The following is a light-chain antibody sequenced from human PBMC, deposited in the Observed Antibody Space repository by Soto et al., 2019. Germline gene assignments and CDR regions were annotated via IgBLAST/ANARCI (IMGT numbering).Light chain of an antibody. V-gene: IGKV1-5*01. J-gene: IGKJ4*01. CDR1: QSISRW. CDR3: QQYENLPLT. CDR2: DAS. Sequence: PSTLSSSVGDRVTITCRASQSISRWLAWYQQKPGKPPKLLIYDASNLESGVPSRFSGGGSGTHFTFTINNLQPEDVATYFCQQYENLPLTLGAGTKVDIK.